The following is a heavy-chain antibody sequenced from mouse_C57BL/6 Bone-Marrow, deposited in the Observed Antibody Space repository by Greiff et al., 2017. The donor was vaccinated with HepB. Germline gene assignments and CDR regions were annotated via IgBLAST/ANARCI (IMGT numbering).Heavy chain of an antibody. Sequence: QVQLQQSGAEPMKPGASVKLSCKATGYTFTGYWIEWVKQRPGHGLEWIGEILPGSGSSNYNEKFKGKATFTADTSSNTAYMQLSSLTTEDSAIYYCARTERTTVVATLDFDVWGTGTTVTVSS. CDR2: ILPGSGSS. D-gene: IGHD1-1*01. CDR1: GYTFTGYW. CDR3: ARTERTTVVATLDFDV. J-gene: IGHJ1*03. V-gene: IGHV1-9*01.